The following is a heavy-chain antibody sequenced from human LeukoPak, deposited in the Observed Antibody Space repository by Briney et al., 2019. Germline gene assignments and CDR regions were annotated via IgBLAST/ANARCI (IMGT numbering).Heavy chain of an antibody. Sequence: PGGSLRLSCAASGFTFSSYAMSWVRQAPGKGLEWVSAISGSGGSTYYADSVKGRFTISRDNAKNSLYLQMNSLRAEDTAVYYCARDDCSSTSCYSAHDYYYGMDVWGQGTTVTVSS. D-gene: IGHD2-2*01. V-gene: IGHV3-23*01. J-gene: IGHJ6*02. CDR1: GFTFSSYA. CDR2: ISGSGGST. CDR3: ARDDCSSTSCYSAHDYYYGMDV.